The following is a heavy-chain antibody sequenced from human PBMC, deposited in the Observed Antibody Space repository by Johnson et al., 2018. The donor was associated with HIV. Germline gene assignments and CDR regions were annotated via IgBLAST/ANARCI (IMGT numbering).Heavy chain of an antibody. J-gene: IGHJ3*02. D-gene: IGHD5-12*01. CDR2: IYSGGST. Sequence: VQLVESGGGLIQPGGSLRLSCAASGFTVSSNYMSWVRQAPGKGLEWVSVIYSGGSTYYADSVKGRFTISRDNSKNTPYLQMNNLRAEHTAVYYCAGSDIVATTGAFDIWGQGTMVTVSS. CDR1: GFTVSSNY. V-gene: IGHV3-53*01. CDR3: AGSDIVATTGAFDI.